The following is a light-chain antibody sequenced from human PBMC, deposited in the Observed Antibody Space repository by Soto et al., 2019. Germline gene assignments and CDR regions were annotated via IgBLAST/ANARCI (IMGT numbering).Light chain of an antibody. V-gene: IGLV2-14*01. CDR2: EVS. J-gene: IGLJ1*01. CDR1: DSDVGYSKF. Sequence: QSVLTQPASVSGSPGQSITISCTGTDSDVGYSKFVSWYQQHPGKAPQLLISEVSHRPSGVSFRFSGSKSGNTASLTISGLQAEDEADYYCSSYTTTRGQVFGSGTKVTVL. CDR3: SSYTTTRGQV.